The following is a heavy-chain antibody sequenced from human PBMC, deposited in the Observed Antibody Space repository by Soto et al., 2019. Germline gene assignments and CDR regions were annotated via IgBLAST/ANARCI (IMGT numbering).Heavy chain of an antibody. V-gene: IGHV3-9*01. Sequence: GGSLRLSCAASGFTFDDYAMHWVRQAPGKGLEWVSGISWNSGSIGYADSVKGRFTISRDNAKNSLYLQMNSLRAEDTALYYCAKGSEEYYYDSSGYNWFDPWGQGTLVTVYS. CDR2: ISWNSGSI. CDR3: AKGSEEYYYDSSGYNWFDP. D-gene: IGHD3-22*01. CDR1: GFTFDDYA. J-gene: IGHJ5*02.